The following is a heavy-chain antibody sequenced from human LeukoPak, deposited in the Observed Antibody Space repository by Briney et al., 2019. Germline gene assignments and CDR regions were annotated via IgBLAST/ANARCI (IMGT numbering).Heavy chain of an antibody. D-gene: IGHD2-8*01. CDR1: GYTFTSYA. CDR2: INACNGNT. CDR3: ARGSYRYCTNGVCYSY. J-gene: IGHJ4*02. Sequence: ASVKVSCKASGYTFTSYAMHWVRQAPGQRLEWMGWINACNGNTKYSQEFQGRVTITRDTSASTAYMELSSLRSEDMAVYYCARGSYRYCTNGVCYSYWGQGTLVTVSS. V-gene: IGHV1-3*03.